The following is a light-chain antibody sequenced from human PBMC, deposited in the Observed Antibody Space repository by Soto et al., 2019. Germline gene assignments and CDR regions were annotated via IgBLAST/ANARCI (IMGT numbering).Light chain of an antibody. CDR2: GAS. CDR3: QQYGSSPTT. CDR1: QSVSGSS. Sequence: EIVLTQSPGTLSLSPGERATLSCRASQSVSGSSLAWYQQKPGQAPRFLIYGASSRATGIPDRFSGSGSGTDFTLTISRLEPEDFAVYYCQQYGSSPTTFGQGTKVDIK. V-gene: IGKV3-20*01. J-gene: IGKJ1*01.